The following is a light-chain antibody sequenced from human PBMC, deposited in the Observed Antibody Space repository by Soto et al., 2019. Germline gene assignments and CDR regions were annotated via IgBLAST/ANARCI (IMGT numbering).Light chain of an antibody. V-gene: IGKV3-11*01. Sequence: EIVLTQSPATLSLSPGERATLSCRASQSVSSYLAWYQQKPGQAPRLLIYDASNMATGIPARFSGSGYGTDLTLTIGSLEPEDFAVYYCQQRSNWPPFTFGPGTKVDIK. CDR2: DAS. CDR3: QQRSNWPPFT. J-gene: IGKJ3*01. CDR1: QSVSSY.